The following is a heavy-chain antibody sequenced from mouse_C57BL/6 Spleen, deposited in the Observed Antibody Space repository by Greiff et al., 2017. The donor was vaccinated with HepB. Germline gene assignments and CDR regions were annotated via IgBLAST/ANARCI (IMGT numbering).Heavy chain of an antibody. CDR3: ARSYSNLAWFAY. Sequence: VQLQQPGAELVKPGASVKLSCKASGYTFTSYWMQWVKQRPGQGLEWIGEIDPSDSYTNYNQKFKGKATLTVDTSSSTAYMQLSSLTSEDSAVYYCARSYSNLAWFAYWGQGTLVTVSA. D-gene: IGHD2-5*01. CDR1: GYTFTSYW. V-gene: IGHV1-50*01. J-gene: IGHJ3*01. CDR2: IDPSDSYT.